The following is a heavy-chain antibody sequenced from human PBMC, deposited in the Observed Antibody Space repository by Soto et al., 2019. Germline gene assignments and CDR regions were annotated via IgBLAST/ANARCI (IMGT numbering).Heavy chain of an antibody. CDR3: ARDPKLGYDYYYGMDV. V-gene: IGHV1-69*13. CDR1: GGTFSSYA. Sequence: ASVKVSCKASGGTFSSYAISWVRQAPGQGLEWMGGIIPIFGTANYAQKFQGRVTITADESTSTAYMELSSLRSEDTAVYYCARDPKLGYDYYYGMDVWGQGTTVTVSS. J-gene: IGHJ6*02. D-gene: IGHD7-27*01. CDR2: IIPIFGTA.